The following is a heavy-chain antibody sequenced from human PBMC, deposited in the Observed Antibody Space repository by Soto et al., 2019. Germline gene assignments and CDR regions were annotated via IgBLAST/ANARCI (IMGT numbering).Heavy chain of an antibody. Sequence: GWSLRLSCAASGFTFSSYAMSWVRQAPGKGLEWVSAISGSGGSTYYADSAKGRFTISRDNSKNTLYLQMNSLRAEDTAVYYCAKDRIVVVVAAGNGFDYWGQGTLVTVSS. CDR3: AKDRIVVVVAAGNGFDY. D-gene: IGHD2-15*01. CDR2: ISGSGGST. CDR1: GFTFSSYA. J-gene: IGHJ4*02. V-gene: IGHV3-23*01.